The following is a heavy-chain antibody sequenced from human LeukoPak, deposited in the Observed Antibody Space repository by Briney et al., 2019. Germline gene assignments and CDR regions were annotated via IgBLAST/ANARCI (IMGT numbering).Heavy chain of an antibody. D-gene: IGHD5-24*01. Sequence: GGSLRLSCTASGFAFGDYAMSWVRQAPGQGREWIGFIRNHAYGGTADYAASVKGRFTNSRDDSKSIAYRQMNSLKTEDTAVYFCTRDTGWLLANWGQGTLVTVSS. CDR1: GFAFGDYA. J-gene: IGHJ4*02. V-gene: IGHV3-49*04. CDR3: TRDTGWLLAN. CDR2: IRNHAYGGTA.